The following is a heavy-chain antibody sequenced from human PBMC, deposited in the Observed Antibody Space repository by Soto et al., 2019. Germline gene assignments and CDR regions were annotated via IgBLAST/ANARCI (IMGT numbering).Heavy chain of an antibody. Sequence: ASVKVSCKASGFTFTSSAVQWVRQARGQRLEWIGWIVVGSGNTNYAQKFQERVTITRDMSTSTAYMELSSLRSEDTAVYYCARPYDSSGYYSYYYYGMDVWGQGTTVTVSS. CDR2: IVVGSGNT. D-gene: IGHD3-22*01. V-gene: IGHV1-58*01. J-gene: IGHJ6*02. CDR1: GFTFTSSA. CDR3: ARPYDSSGYYSYYYYGMDV.